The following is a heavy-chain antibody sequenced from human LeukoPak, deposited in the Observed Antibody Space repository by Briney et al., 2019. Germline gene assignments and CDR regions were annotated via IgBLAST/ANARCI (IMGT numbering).Heavy chain of an antibody. Sequence: SETLSLTCAVYGGSFSGYYWSWIRQPPGKGLEWIGEINHSGSTNYNPSLKSRVTISVDTSKNQFSLKLSSVTAADTAVYYCARALPYCSSTSCDYYYYYMDVWGKGTTVTISS. D-gene: IGHD2-2*01. CDR3: ARALPYCSSTSCDYYYYYMDV. J-gene: IGHJ6*03. V-gene: IGHV4-34*01. CDR2: INHSGST. CDR1: GGSFSGYY.